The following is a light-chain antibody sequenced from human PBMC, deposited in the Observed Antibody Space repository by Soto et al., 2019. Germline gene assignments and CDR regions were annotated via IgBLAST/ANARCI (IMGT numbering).Light chain of an antibody. J-gene: IGKJ1*01. CDR1: QSVSNS. Sequence: DTVLTQSPATLSLSPGDRATLSCRASQSVSNSLNWYQQKPGQAPRLLIYDASKRATGIPARFSGSGSGTDFTLTISSLEPEDFVIYYCQQRSNWWTFGQGTKVDI. CDR3: QQRSNWWT. CDR2: DAS. V-gene: IGKV3-11*01.